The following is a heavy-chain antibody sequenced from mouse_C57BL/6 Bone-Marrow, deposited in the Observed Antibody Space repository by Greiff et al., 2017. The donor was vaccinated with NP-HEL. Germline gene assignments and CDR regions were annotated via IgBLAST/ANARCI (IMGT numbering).Heavy chain of an antibody. Sequence: VQLQQSGAELARPGASVKLSCKASGYPFTSYGISWVKQRTGQGLELIGEISPRRGNTYYIEKFKGKATLTADKSSSTAYMELRSLTSEDSAVYFCARYNGGFDYWGQGTTLTVSS. J-gene: IGHJ2*01. CDR3: ARYNGGFDY. CDR2: ISPRRGNT. V-gene: IGHV1-81*01. CDR1: GYPFTSYG. D-gene: IGHD1-3*01.